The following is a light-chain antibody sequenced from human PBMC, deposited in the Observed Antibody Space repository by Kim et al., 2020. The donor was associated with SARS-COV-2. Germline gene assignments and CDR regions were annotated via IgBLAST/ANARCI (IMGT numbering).Light chain of an antibody. CDR1: QSVSSKY. Sequence: SQGQRATLACRASQSVSSKYFAWYQKKPGQAPRLLIYGASSRATGIPDRFSGSGSGTDFTLTITRLEPEDFAVYYCQQYSSSPATFGQGTKVDIK. J-gene: IGKJ1*01. V-gene: IGKV3-20*01. CDR2: GAS. CDR3: QQYSSSPAT.